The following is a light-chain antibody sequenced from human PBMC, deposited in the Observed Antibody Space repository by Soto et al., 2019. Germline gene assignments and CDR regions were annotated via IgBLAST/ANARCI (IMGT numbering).Light chain of an antibody. V-gene: IGLV2-14*01. CDR3: SSYTNNNTFV. CDR1: SSDVGGSDY. J-gene: IGLJ1*01. Sequence: QSALTQPASVSGSPGQSITISCTGTSSDVGGSDYVSWYQQHPGKAPKLIIYEVYNRPSGVSNLFSASKSANTASLTISGLQAEDEADYYCSSYTNNNTFVFGTGTKVTVL. CDR2: EVY.